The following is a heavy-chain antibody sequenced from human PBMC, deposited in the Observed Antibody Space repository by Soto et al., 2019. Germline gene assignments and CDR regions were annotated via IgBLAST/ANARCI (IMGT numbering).Heavy chain of an antibody. CDR3: ARWAGWFDP. CDR1: GFTFSNSW. V-gene: IGHV3-74*01. Sequence: EVQLVESGGGLVQPGGSLRLSCAASGFTFSNSWMHWVRQAPGKGLVWVSRINGDGSSTTYADSVKGRFTISRDNAKNTLYLKMSSLRVEDTAGYYCARWAGWFDPWGQGTLVTVSS. J-gene: IGHJ5*02. CDR2: INGDGSST.